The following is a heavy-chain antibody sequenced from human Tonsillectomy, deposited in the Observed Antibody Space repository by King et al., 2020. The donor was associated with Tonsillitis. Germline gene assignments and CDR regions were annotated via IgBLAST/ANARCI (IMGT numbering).Heavy chain of an antibody. J-gene: IGHJ4*02. CDR1: GFTFSSYA. D-gene: IGHD4-23*01. Sequence: QLVQSGGGVVQPGRSLRLSCAASGFTFSSYAMHWVRQAPGKGLEWVAVISYDGSNKYYADSVKGRFTISRDKNKKTLYLKMNSLRAEDTAVYYCARVTVVTPDYWGQGTLVTVSS. V-gene: IGHV3-30-3*01. CDR3: ARVTVVTPDY. CDR2: ISYDGSNK.